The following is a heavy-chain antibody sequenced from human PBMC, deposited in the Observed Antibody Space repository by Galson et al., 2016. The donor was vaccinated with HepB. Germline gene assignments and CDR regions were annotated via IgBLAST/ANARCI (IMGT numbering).Heavy chain of an antibody. CDR2: VSYDGHDT. J-gene: IGHJ4*02. Sequence: SLRLSCAASGFAFNTYAMHWVRQAPGKGLEWVAVVSYDGHDTRSADSVKGRFTISRDNSKSTLYLQMDSLRPEDTAVCYCAKTNNGNYLGRVAFDFCAQGALVTVSS. CDR3: AKTNNGNYLGRVAFDF. D-gene: IGHD1-26*01. CDR1: GFAFNTYA. V-gene: IGHV3-30*18.